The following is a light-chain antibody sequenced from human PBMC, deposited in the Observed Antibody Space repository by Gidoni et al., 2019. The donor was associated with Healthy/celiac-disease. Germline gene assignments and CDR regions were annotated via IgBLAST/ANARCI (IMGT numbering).Light chain of an antibody. Sequence: EIVLTQSPATLSLSPGERATLSCRASQSVSSYLAWYQQKPGQAPRLLIYDASNRATGIPARFSGSGSGTDFTLTISSLEPEDFAVYYCQQRSNWPFTWTFGQXTKVEIK. CDR2: DAS. CDR1: QSVSSY. V-gene: IGKV3-11*01. J-gene: IGKJ1*01. CDR3: QQRSNWPFTWT.